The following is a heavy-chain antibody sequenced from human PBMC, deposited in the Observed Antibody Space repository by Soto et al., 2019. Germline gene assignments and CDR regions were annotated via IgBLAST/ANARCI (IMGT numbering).Heavy chain of an antibody. CDR3: AKSFWELDYFDY. Sequence: GRSLRLSCAASDFTFSSYAVNWVRQAPGKGLEWVSAISGSGGNTYYADSVKGRFTISRDNSKNTLYLLMNSLRAEDTAVYYCAKSFWELDYFDYWGQGTLVTVS. V-gene: IGHV3-23*01. D-gene: IGHD1-26*01. J-gene: IGHJ4*02. CDR2: ISGSGGNT. CDR1: DFTFSSYA.